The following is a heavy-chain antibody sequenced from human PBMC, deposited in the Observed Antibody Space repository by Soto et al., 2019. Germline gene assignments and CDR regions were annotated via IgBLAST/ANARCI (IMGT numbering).Heavy chain of an antibody. V-gene: IGHV6-1*01. CDR1: GDSVSSNSAA. Sequence: SQTLSLTCAISGDSVSSNSAAWNWIRQSPSRGLEWLGRTYYRSKWYNDYAVSVKSRITINPDTSKNQFSLQLNSVTPEDTAVYYCARDPGHDFWSGYPAAYYYYGMDVWGQGTTVTVSS. CDR2: TYYRSKWYN. D-gene: IGHD3-3*01. J-gene: IGHJ6*02. CDR3: ARDPGHDFWSGYPAAYYYYGMDV.